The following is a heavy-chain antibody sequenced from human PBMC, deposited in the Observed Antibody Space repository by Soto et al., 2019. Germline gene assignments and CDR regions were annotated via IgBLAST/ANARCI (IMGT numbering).Heavy chain of an antibody. CDR1: GFSFSSYP. CDR2: IMGTGGKT. CDR3: AKGGDNWYFDY. D-gene: IGHD1-20*01. J-gene: IGHJ4*02. V-gene: IGHV3-23*01. Sequence: EVQLLESGGGLVQPGGSLTLSCAASGFSFSSYPMNWVRQAPGKGLESVAVIMGTGGKTYYADSVQGRFTISRDDSKSTVFLQMNSPRADDTATYYCAKGGDNWYFDYRGQGTLVTVTS.